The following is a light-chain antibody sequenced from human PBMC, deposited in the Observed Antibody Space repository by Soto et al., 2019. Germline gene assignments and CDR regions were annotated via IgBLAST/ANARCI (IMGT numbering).Light chain of an antibody. CDR3: QHRSSWPGA. CDR2: GAF. CDR1: QSVSSN. J-gene: IGKJ3*01. Sequence: EIVLKQPPVSLSLSPRETATLSCRASQSVSSNLAWYQQKPGQAPRLLIYGAFNRATGIPARFSGSGSGTDFTLTISSLQSEDFAVYYCQHRSSWPGAFGPGTKVDIK. V-gene: IGKV3-11*01.